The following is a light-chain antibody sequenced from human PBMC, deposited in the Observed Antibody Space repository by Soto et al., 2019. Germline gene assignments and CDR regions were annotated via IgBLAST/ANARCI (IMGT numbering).Light chain of an antibody. CDR2: GTS. CDR3: QQYAVSPYT. J-gene: IGKJ2*01. Sequence: EIVLTQSPGTLSLSPGERATLSCRASQSVSTLYLAWYQQKPGQAPRLLIYGTSNTAGGIPDRFSGSGSGTDFTLTINRLQPEDFAVYFCQQYAVSPYTFAQGTKLEI. CDR1: QSVSTLY. V-gene: IGKV3-20*01.